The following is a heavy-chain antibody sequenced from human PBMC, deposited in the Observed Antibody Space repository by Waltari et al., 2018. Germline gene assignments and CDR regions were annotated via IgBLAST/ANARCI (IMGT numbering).Heavy chain of an antibody. J-gene: IGHJ4*02. CDR1: GFTFTSYA. D-gene: IGHD2-15*01. Sequence: EVPLVESGRCLVQPGASLRLSCADSGFTFTSYAMSLVRQAPGKGMEWVSAISDGGGNTYDADTIEDRFTNARDNSKSTLYLEMKGLKFEDTAVYHCARAVESDYWGQGTLVTVSS. CDR3: ARAVESDY. CDR2: ISDGGGNT. V-gene: IGHV3-23*04.